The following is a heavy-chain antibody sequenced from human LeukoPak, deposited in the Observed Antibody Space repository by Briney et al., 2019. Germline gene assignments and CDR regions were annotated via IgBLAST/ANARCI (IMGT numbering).Heavy chain of an antibody. V-gene: IGHV3-21*01. CDR3: ARDAVSGLDFWSGYYYYMDV. D-gene: IGHD3-3*01. Sequence: PGGSLRLSCAASGFTFSSYGMSWVRQAPGKGLEWVSSISSSSSYIYYADSVKGRFTISRDNAKNSLYLQMNSLRAEDTAVYYCARDAVSGLDFWSGYYYYMDVWGKGTTVTVSS. J-gene: IGHJ6*03. CDR2: ISSSSSYI. CDR1: GFTFSSYG.